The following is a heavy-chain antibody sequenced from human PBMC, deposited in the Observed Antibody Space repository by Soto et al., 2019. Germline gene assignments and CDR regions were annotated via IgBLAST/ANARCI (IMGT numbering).Heavy chain of an antibody. Sequence: QVEVVQSGAEVKKPGSSVKVSCKASGGTFSNYGIGWVRQAPGHGLEWMGGIIPIFGTANYAQKFQDSITITADESTITAYLELRSLRPADTAVYYCARSRSRGLTQFNWCDPWGQGTLVTVSS. CDR1: GGTFSNYG. J-gene: IGHJ5*02. V-gene: IGHV1-69*01. CDR3: ARSRSRGLTQFNWCDP. D-gene: IGHD3-10*01. CDR2: IIPIFGTA.